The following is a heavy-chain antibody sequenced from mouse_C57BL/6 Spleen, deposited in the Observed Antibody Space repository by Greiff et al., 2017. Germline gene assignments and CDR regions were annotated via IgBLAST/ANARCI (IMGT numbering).Heavy chain of an antibody. V-gene: IGHV1-72*01. D-gene: IGHD2-12*01. Sequence: QVQLKQPGAELVKPGASVKLSCKASGYTFTSYWMHWVKQRPGRGLEWIGRIDPKSGGTKYNEKFKSKATLTVDKPSSTAYMQLSSLTSEDSAVYYCARGSYPAWFAYWGQGTLVTVSA. J-gene: IGHJ3*01. CDR2: IDPKSGGT. CDR3: ARGSYPAWFAY. CDR1: GYTFTSYW.